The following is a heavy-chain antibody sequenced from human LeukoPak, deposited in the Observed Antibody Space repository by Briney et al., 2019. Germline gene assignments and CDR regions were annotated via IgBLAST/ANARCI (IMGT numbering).Heavy chain of an antibody. CDR2: IYPADSET. CDR3: ARQASAASDS. Sequence: EESLKISCKGSGYSFTSFWIGWVRQMPGGGLEWMGIIYPADSETRYSPSFQGQVTLSVDKSISTAYLQWSSLKASDTAIYYCARQASAASDSWGQGTLVTVSS. CDR1: GYSFTSFW. D-gene: IGHD6-13*01. J-gene: IGHJ4*02. V-gene: IGHV5-51*01.